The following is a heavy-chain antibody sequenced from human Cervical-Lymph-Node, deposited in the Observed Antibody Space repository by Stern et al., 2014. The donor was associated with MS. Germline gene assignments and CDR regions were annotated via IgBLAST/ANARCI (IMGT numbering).Heavy chain of an antibody. CDR1: GGSISSYY. CDR2: VHYSGTT. J-gene: IGHJ4*02. CDR3: AGSGTYYPDY. Sequence: VQLEESGPGLVKPSETLSLTCSVSGGSISSYYWNWIRQPPGKGLEWIANVHYSGTTNYNPSLKSRGTILLDTYMNKISLKLTSGTAADTAVYYCAGSGTYYPDYWGQGILVTVSS. V-gene: IGHV4-59*08. D-gene: IGHD3-3*01.